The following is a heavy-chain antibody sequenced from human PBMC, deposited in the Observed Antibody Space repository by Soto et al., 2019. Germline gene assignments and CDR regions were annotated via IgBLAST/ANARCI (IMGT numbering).Heavy chain of an antibody. CDR1: GFSLSTSGVG. D-gene: IGHD1-7*01. V-gene: IGHV2-5*02. CDR3: AHRRENWNYGITRAFDI. CDR2: IYWDDDK. Sequence: QITLKESGPTLVKPTQTLTLTCTFSGFSLSTSGVGVGWIRQPPGKALEWLALIYWDDDKRYSPSLKSRLTITKDTSKNQVVLTMTNMDPVDTATYYCAHRRENWNYGITRAFDIWGQGTMVTVSS. J-gene: IGHJ3*02.